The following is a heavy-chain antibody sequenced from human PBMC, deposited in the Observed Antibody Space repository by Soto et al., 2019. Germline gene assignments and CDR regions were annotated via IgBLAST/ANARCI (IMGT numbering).Heavy chain of an antibody. CDR3: ARPGPIRGEWTSPRFDC. V-gene: IGHV4-34*01. CDR2: INHSGST. CDR1: GGSFSGYY. Sequence: QVQLQQWGAGLLKPSETLSLTCAVYGGSFSGYYWSWIRQPPGKGLEWIGEINHSGSTKYNPSLKGRVIISVDTSKKQFSLELSAVTAADTAVYFCARPGPIRGEWTSPRFDCWGQGTLVTVSS. J-gene: IGHJ4*02. D-gene: IGHD3-16*01.